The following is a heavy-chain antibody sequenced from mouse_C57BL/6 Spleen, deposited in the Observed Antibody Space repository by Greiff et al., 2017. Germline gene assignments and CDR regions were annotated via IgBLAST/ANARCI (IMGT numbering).Heavy chain of an antibody. CDR3: ARNDDYDWYFDV. CDR2: IWRGGST. D-gene: IGHD2-4*01. CDR1: GFSFTSYG. V-gene: IGHV2-2*01. Sequence: VQLQQSGPGLVQPSQSLSITCTVSGFSFTSYGVHWVRQSPGQGLEWLGVIWRGGSTDYNAAFISRLSISKDNSKSQIFFKMNSLQADDTARYYGARNDDYDWYFDVWGTGTTVTVSS. J-gene: IGHJ1*03.